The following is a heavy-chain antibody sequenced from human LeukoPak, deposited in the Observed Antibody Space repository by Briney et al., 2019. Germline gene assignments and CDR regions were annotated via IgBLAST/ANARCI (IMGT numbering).Heavy chain of an antibody. Sequence: SVKVSCKASGGTFSSYAISWVRQAPGQGLEWMGGIIPIFGTANYAQKFQGRVTITADESTSTAYMELSSLRSEDTAVYYCARANFGVGEHYYYYYMDVWGKGTTVTVSS. CDR1: GGTFSSYA. D-gene: IGHD3-3*01. CDR3: ARANFGVGEHYYYYYMDV. CDR2: IIPIFGTA. V-gene: IGHV1-69*13. J-gene: IGHJ6*03.